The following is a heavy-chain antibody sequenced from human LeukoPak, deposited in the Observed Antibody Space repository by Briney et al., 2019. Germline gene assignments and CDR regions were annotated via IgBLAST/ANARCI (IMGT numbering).Heavy chain of an antibody. V-gene: IGHV3-33*01. J-gene: IGHJ5*02. Sequence: GRSLRLSCVASGITFSSFGMHWVRQAPGKGLEWVAFIWFDGSNEYYTDSVKGRFTISRDNSKKTLYLQMNSLGAEDTAVYYCARDSPVTAGPFDPWGQGTLVTVSS. CDR1: GITFSSFG. CDR3: ARDSPVTAGPFDP. D-gene: IGHD4-11*01. CDR2: IWFDGSNE.